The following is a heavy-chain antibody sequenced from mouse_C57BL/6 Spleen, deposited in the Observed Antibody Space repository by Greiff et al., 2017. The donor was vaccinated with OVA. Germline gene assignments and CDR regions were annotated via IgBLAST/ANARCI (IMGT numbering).Heavy chain of an antibody. CDR1: GYSFTGYF. CDR3: ARSITTVVARDY. V-gene: IGHV1-20*01. Sequence: EVHLVESGPELVKPGDSVKISCKASGYSFTGYFMNWVMQSHGKSLEWIGRINPYNGDTLYYQKFKGKATLTVDKSSSTAHMELRRLTSEDSAVYYCARSITTVVARDYWGQGTTLTVSS. CDR2: INPYNGDT. J-gene: IGHJ2*01. D-gene: IGHD1-1*01.